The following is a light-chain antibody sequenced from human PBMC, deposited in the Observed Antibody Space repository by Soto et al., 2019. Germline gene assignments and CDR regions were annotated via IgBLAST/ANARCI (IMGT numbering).Light chain of an antibody. CDR2: GNS. CDR1: NSNIGAGYD. Sequence: QSVLTQPPSVSGAPGQRVTISCTGSNSNIGAGYDVHWYQQLPGTAPKLLIYGNSNRPSGVPDRFSGSKSVTSASLAITGLPAEDEAVYYCQSSDSSLSGSGFGTGTRAPS. J-gene: IGLJ1*01. V-gene: IGLV1-40*01. CDR3: QSSDSSLSGSG.